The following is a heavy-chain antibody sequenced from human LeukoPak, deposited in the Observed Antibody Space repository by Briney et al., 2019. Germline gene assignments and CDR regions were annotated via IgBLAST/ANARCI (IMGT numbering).Heavy chain of an antibody. J-gene: IGHJ4*02. D-gene: IGHD2-2*01. CDR2: ISAYNGNT. CDR1: GYTFTSYG. CDR3: ARRRNIVVVPAAFLDY. V-gene: IGHV1-18*04. Sequence: GASVKVSCKASGYTFTSYGISWVRQAPGQGLEWMGWISAYNGNTNYAQKLQGRVTMTTDTSTSTAYMELRSLRSDDTAVYYCARRRNIVVVPAAFLDYWAQGTLVTVSS.